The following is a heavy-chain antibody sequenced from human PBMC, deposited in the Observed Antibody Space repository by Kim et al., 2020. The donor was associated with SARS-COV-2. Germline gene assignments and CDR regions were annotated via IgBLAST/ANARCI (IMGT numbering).Heavy chain of an antibody. V-gene: IGHV3-30*02. Sequence: NSVRGRFTISRDISKRTLFLQMNSLSPEDTAVYYCATDWAAFSSGTYVFDFWGRGTLVTVSS. D-gene: IGHD3-10*01. CDR3: ATDWAAFSSGTYVFDF. J-gene: IGHJ4*02.